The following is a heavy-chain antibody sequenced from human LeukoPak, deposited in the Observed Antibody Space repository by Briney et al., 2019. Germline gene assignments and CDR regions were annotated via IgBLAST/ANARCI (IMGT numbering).Heavy chain of an antibody. V-gene: IGHV3-66*02. Sequence: GGSLRLSCAASGFTISSNYMNWVRQAPGKGLEWVSVIYSGGTTYYADPVKGRFTISRDNSKNTLYLQMNSLGAEDTAVYYCARELHLGQGTLVTVSS. CDR1: GFTISSNY. J-gene: IGHJ4*02. CDR3: ARELH. CDR2: IYSGGTT. D-gene: IGHD1-26*01.